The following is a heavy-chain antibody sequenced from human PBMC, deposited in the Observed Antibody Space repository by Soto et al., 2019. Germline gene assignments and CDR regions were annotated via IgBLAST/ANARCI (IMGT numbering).Heavy chain of an antibody. J-gene: IGHJ6*03. V-gene: IGHV3-23*01. CDR3: AKAPTYDYYYYMDV. CDR1: GFSFNIYA. CDR2: ISAGGGNT. Sequence: HPGVSLRLSCAASGFSFNIYAMKWVRQAPGKGLECVSAISAGGGNTYYADSVKGRFTISRDNSKNTLYLQMNSLRADDTAVYYCAKAPTYDYYYYMDVWGKGTTVNVSS.